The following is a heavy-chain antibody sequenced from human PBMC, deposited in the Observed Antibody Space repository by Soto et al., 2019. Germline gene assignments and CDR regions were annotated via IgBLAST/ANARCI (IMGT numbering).Heavy chain of an antibody. J-gene: IGHJ5*02. V-gene: IGHV3-23*01. CDR3: AKCGIYVMLTGQGRFDP. CDR2: ISDSGAVI. Sequence: GGSLRLSCTASGLTFRNYAMIWVRQAPGKGLQWVSGISDSGAVIFHADSVRGRFTISRDNSKNTLYLQMNSLRAEDTALYYCAKCGIYVMLTGQGRFDPWGQRTLGTLS. D-gene: IGHD3-9*01. CDR1: GLTFRNYA.